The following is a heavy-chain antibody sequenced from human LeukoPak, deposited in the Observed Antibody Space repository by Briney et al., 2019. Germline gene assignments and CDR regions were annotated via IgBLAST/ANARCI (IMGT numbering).Heavy chain of an antibody. J-gene: IGHJ5*02. Sequence: SETLSLTCAVSGYSISSGYYWGWIRQPPGKGLEWIGSIYHSGSTYYNPSLKSRVTISVDTSKNQFSLKLSSVTAADTAVYYCARVQYGEFDPWGQGTLVTVSS. CDR3: ARVQYGEFDP. D-gene: IGHD4-11*01. CDR1: GYSISSGYY. CDR2: IYHSGST. V-gene: IGHV4-38-2*01.